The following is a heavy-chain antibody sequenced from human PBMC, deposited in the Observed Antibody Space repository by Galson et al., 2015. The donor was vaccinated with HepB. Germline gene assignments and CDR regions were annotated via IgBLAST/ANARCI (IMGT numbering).Heavy chain of an antibody. CDR3: ARVRLSTLSFGC. V-gene: IGHV4-30-4*01. Sequence: TLSLTCTVSGGSISRGDYYWSWIRQPPGKGLEWIGYIYNSGDTYYNPSLKSRVTISLDTSKNQFSLELSSVTAADTAVYSCARVRLSTLSFGCWGQGTLVTVSS. CDR2: IYNSGDT. J-gene: IGHJ4*02. CDR1: GGSISRGDYY. D-gene: IGHD6-25*01.